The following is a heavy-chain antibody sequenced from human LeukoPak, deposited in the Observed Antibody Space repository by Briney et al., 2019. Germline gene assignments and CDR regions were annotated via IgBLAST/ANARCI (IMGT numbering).Heavy chain of an antibody. J-gene: IGHJ4*02. V-gene: IGHV3-23*01. Sequence: GGSLRLSCAASGFTFSSYAMSWVRQAPGKGLEWVSAISGSGGSTYYADSVKGRFTISRDNAKNSLYLQMNSLRAEDTAVYYCARDLKSAVTTVDYWGQGTLVTVSS. D-gene: IGHD4-17*01. CDR1: GFTFSSYA. CDR2: ISGSGGST. CDR3: ARDLKSAVTTVDY.